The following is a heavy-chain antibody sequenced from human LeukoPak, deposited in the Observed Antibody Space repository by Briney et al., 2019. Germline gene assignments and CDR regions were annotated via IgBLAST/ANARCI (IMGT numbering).Heavy chain of an antibody. D-gene: IGHD4-17*01. J-gene: IGHJ4*02. V-gene: IGHV3-33*01. CDR1: GFTFSSYG. CDR2: IWYDGSNK. CDR3: ARDHDYGDYFDY. Sequence: GGSLRLSCAASGFTFSSYGMHWVRQAPGKGLEWVAVIWYDGSNKYYADSVKGRFTISRDNSKNTLYLQMNSLRAEGTAVYYCARDHDYGDYFDYWGQGTLVTVSS.